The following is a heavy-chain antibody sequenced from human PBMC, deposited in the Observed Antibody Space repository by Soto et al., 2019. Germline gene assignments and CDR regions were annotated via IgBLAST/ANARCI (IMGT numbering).Heavy chain of an antibody. J-gene: IGHJ4*02. V-gene: IGHV4-59*01. CDR3: ARGPSVEMATINPLDY. CDR1: GGSISSYY. CDR2: IYYSGST. Sequence: PSETLSLTCTVSGGSISSYYWSWIRQPPGKGLEWIGYIYYSGSTNYNPSLKSRVTISVDTSKNQFSLKLSSVTAADTAVYYCARGPSVEMATINPLDYWGQGTLVTVSS. D-gene: IGHD5-12*01.